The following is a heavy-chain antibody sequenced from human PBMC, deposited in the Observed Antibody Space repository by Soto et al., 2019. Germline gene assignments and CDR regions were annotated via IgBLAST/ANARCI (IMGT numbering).Heavy chain of an antibody. J-gene: IGHJ6*02. CDR2: INHSGST. Sequence: KPSETLSLTCAVYGGSFSGYYWSWTRQPPGKGLEWIGEINHSGSTNYNPSLKSRVTISVDTSKNQFSLKLSSVTAADTAVYYCARFPTTYYYYCKDVWGQGTLVTVSS. V-gene: IGHV4-34*01. CDR3: ARFPTTYYYYCKDV. CDR1: GGSFSGYY.